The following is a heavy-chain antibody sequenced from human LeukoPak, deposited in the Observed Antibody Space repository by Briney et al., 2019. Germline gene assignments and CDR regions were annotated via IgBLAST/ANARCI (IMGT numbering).Heavy chain of an antibody. CDR1: GFTFSDHY. J-gene: IGHJ3*02. Sequence: PGGSLRLSCAASGFTFSDHYMDWVRQAPGKGLEWVGRSRHKAKKYSTEYAASVKGRFTVSRDDSKNSLYLQMNSLKTEDTAVYYCARIYNFAFDIWGQGTMVTVSS. D-gene: IGHD1-1*01. CDR3: ARIYNFAFDI. CDR2: SRHKAKKYST. V-gene: IGHV3-72*01.